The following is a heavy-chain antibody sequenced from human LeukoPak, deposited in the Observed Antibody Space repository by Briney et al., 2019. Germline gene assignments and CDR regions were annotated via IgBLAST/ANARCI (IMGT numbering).Heavy chain of an antibody. CDR2: INVVNGAI. J-gene: IGHJ6*02. CDR1: GFTLRYYQ. CDR3: VRDGNRGYDMDV. D-gene: IGHD3-10*01. V-gene: IGHV3-48*01. Sequence: GGSLRLSCATSGFTLRYYQMDWVRQAPGKGLEWVSYINVVNGAIYYADSVKGRFTISGDIATNSVYLQMNSLRAEDTALYYCVRDGNRGYDMDVWGQGTAVTVSS.